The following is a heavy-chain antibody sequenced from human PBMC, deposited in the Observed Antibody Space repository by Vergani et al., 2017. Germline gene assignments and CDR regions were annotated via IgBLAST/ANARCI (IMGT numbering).Heavy chain of an antibody. J-gene: IGHJ3*02. D-gene: IGHD4-23*01. Sequence: QVQLVESGGGLVKPGGSLRLSCAASGFTLRDYYMRWIRPAPGKGMAWVSYISSSGSTIYYTDAVKGRFTISRDNAKNSLYLQMSSLRAEDTAVYYCAREGGGNDAFDIWGQGTMVTVSS. V-gene: IGHV3-11*01. CDR1: GFTLRDYY. CDR3: AREGGGNDAFDI. CDR2: ISSSGSTI.